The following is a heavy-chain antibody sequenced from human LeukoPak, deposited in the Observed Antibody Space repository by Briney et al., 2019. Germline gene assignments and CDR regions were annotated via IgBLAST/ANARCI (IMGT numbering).Heavy chain of an antibody. Sequence: GGSLRLSCAASGFTFSSYGMHWVRQAPGKGLEWVAVISYDGSKKNYADSVKGRFTISRDNSKNTLYLQMNSLRAEDTAVYYCAKSGSGLGSSGYYHYWGQGTLVTVSS. V-gene: IGHV3-30*18. D-gene: IGHD3-22*01. CDR2: ISYDGSKK. CDR1: GFTFSSYG. J-gene: IGHJ4*02. CDR3: AKSGSGLGSSGYYHY.